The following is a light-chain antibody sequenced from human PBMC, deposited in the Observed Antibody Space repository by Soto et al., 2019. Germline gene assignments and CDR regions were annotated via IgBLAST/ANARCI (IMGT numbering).Light chain of an antibody. V-gene: IGLV2-14*01. J-gene: IGLJ1*01. CDR1: SSDVGGYNY. CDR2: DVS. Sequence: QSVLTQPASVSGSPGQSITISCTGTSSDVGGYNYVSWYQQHPGKAPKFMNYDVSNRPSGVSNRFSGSKSGNTASLTISSLQAEVEADYYCCSYTTSNTRQIVFGTGTKVTVL. CDR3: CSYTTSNTRQIV.